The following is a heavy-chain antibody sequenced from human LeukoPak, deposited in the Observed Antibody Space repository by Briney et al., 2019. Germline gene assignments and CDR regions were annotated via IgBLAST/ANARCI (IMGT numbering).Heavy chain of an antibody. CDR2: ISSTGATI. CDR3: ARDRVAAASYYGMDV. CDR1: GFTLSSNG. J-gene: IGHJ6*02. V-gene: IGHV3-48*02. Sequence: GGSLRLSCAASGFTLSSNGMNWVRQAPGKGLDFIAYISSTGATIYYADSLKGRFTISRDNARNSLYLQMNSLRDEDTAVYFCARDRVAAASYYGMDVWGQGTTVTVSS. D-gene: IGHD6-13*01.